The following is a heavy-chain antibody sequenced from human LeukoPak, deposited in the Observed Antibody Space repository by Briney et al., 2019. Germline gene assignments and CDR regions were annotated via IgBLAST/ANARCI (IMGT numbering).Heavy chain of an antibody. V-gene: IGHV4-39*02. CDR3: ARELYCSGGSCHSRDAFDI. CDR2: IYHSGNT. CDR1: GGSISSSDYY. J-gene: IGHJ3*02. D-gene: IGHD2-15*01. Sequence: SETLSLTCTVSGGSISSSDYYWGWIRQPPGKGLEWIGSIYHSGNTYYKPSLKSRVTISVDTSKNQFSLKLSSVTAADTAVYYCARELYCSGGSCHSRDAFDIWGQGTMVTVSS.